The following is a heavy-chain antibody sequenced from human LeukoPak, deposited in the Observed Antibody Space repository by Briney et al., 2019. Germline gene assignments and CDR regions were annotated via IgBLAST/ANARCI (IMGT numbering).Heavy chain of an antibody. D-gene: IGHD1-1*01. Sequence: PGASVKVSCKASGYTFTGYYMHWVRQAPGQGLEWMGWINPNSGGTNYAQKFQGRVTMTRDTSISTAYMELSRLRSDDTAEYYCARSEAGTTRLFDYWGQGTLVTVSS. CDR1: GYTFTGYY. CDR3: ARSEAGTTRLFDY. V-gene: IGHV1-2*02. J-gene: IGHJ4*02. CDR2: INPNSGGT.